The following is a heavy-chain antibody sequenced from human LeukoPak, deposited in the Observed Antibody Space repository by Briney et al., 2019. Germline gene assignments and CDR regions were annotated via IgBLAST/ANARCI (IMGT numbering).Heavy chain of an antibody. D-gene: IGHD3-10*01. Sequence: SETLSLTCAVSGFSISSDNYWGWIRQPPGKGREWIGSIYHTGSTYYNPSLKSRVTISVDTAKNKFSLKLNSVTAADTAVYYCARLSYYYYFMDVWGRGTTVTVSS. J-gene: IGHJ6*03. CDR2: IYHTGST. CDR3: ARLSYYYYFMDV. V-gene: IGHV4-38-2*01. CDR1: GFSISSDNY.